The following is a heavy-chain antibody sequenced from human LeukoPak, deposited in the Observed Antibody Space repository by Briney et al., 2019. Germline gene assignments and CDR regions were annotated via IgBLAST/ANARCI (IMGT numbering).Heavy chain of an antibody. CDR1: GHSIRSAYS. V-gene: IGHV4-38-2*02. J-gene: IGHJ5*02. D-gene: IGHD6-13*01. Sequence: SETLSLTCNVSGHSIRSAYSWGWIRQPPGKGLEWLVSNFHSGNTYYNPSLQSRVTISVDTSRNQFSLKLSSVTAADTAVYYCARRRWGSSSNWFDPWGQGTLVTVSS. CDR3: ARRRWGSSSNWFDP. CDR2: NFHSGNT.